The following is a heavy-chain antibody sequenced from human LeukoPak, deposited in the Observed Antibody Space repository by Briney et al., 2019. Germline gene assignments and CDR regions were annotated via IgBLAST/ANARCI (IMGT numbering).Heavy chain of an antibody. J-gene: IGHJ6*03. Sequence: GGSLRLSCTASGFTFSGSAMNWVRQASGKGLEWVGRIRSKANKYATEYAVSVNGRFTISRDDSKNMAYLQMNGLKPEDTAVYFCAKAAGTDYYYYYYMDVWGKGTTVTVS. CDR1: GFTFSGSA. V-gene: IGHV3-73*01. CDR2: IRSKANKYAT. D-gene: IGHD6-13*01. CDR3: AKAAGTDYYYYYYMDV.